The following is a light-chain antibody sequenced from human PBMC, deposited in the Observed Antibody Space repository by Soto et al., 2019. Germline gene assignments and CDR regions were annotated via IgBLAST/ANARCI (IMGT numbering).Light chain of an antibody. CDR2: DDS. CDR1: NIGSKS. Sequence: SYELTQPPSVSVAPGQTARITCGGNNIGSKSVHWYQQKPGQAPVLVVYDDSDLPSGIPERFSGSNSGNTATLTISRVEAGDEADYYCQVWDSSCDHPVVFVGGIELTVL. J-gene: IGLJ2*01. V-gene: IGLV3-21*02. CDR3: QVWDSSCDHPVV.